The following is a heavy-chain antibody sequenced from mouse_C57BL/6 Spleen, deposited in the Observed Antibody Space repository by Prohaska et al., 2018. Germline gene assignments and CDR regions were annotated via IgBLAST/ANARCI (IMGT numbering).Heavy chain of an antibody. CDR3: ARIYDGLYYYAMDY. D-gene: IGHD2-3*01. Sequence: VQLQQSGPELVKPGASVKISCKASGYTFTDYYMNWVKQSHGKSLEWIGDINPNNGGTSYNQKFKGKATLTVDKSSSTAYMELRSLTSEDSAVYYCARIYDGLYYYAMDYWGQGNSVTVSS. V-gene: IGHV1-26*01. CDR1: GYTFTDYY. J-gene: IGHJ4*01. CDR2: INPNNGGT.